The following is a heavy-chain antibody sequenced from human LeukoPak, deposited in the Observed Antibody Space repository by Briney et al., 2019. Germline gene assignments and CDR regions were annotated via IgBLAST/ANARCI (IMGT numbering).Heavy chain of an antibody. J-gene: IGHJ4*02. CDR1: GFTFDDYA. D-gene: IGHD4-11*01. CDR3: GKGYDYSNYAPLGY. V-gene: IGHV3-9*01. Sequence: PGRSLRLSCAASGFTFDDYAMHWVRQAPGKGLEWVSGISWNSGSIDYADSVKGRFTISRDNAKNSLYLQMNSLRVEDTALYYCGKGYDYSNYAPLGYWGPGTLVTVSS. CDR2: ISWNSGSI.